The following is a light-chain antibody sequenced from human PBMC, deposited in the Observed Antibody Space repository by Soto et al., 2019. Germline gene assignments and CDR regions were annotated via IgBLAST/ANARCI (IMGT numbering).Light chain of an antibody. CDR2: EAT. Sequence: QSALTQPASGSGSPGQSITISCTGTSGDVGTYDLVSWYQQHPGKVPRLIIYEATKRPSEVSHRFSGYKSGNKASLTISGVQAEDEADYYCCSYAGSGTYVFGTGTKVTVL. J-gene: IGLJ1*01. V-gene: IGLV2-23*01. CDR3: CSYAGSGTYV. CDR1: SGDVGTYDL.